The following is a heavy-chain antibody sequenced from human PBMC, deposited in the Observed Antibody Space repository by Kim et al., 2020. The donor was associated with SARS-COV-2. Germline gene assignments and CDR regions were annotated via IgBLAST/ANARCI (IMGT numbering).Heavy chain of an antibody. J-gene: IGHJ4*01. CDR3: ARERGRWDHDYNGVDY. Sequence: SETLSLTCTVSDYSISSGYYWGWIRQPPGKGLEWIGSIYHSGSTYYNPSLKSRVTISVDTSKNQFSLKLSSVTAADTAVYYCARERGRWDHDYNGVDYWG. CDR2: IYHSGST. CDR1: DYSISSGYY. V-gene: IGHV4-38-2*02. D-gene: IGHD4-4*01.